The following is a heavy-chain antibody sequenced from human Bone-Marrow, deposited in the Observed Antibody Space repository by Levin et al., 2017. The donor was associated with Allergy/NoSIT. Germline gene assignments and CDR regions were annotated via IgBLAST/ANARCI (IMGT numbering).Heavy chain of an antibody. J-gene: IGHJ6*02. D-gene: IGHD2-21*01. CDR2: IKSKSDGETA. V-gene: IGHV3-15*01. CDR1: GFTFRNAW. CDR3: STEPDEDVAQYYGLDV. Sequence: PGGSLRLSCTASGFTFRNAWMTWVRQAPGKGLEWVGRIKSKSDGETADYAAPVRGRFTISRDDSKGKLHLQMNSLKTEDTAVYYCSTEPDEDVAQYYGLDVWGQGTTVTVSS.